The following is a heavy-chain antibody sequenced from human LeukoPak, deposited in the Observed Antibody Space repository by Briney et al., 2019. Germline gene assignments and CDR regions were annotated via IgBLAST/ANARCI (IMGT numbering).Heavy chain of an antibody. V-gene: IGHV3-7*01. D-gene: IGHD4-17*01. CDR3: ARDPYTVTSYYYYMDV. CDR2: IKQDGSEK. CDR1: GFTFSSYW. J-gene: IGHJ6*03. Sequence: GSLRLSCAASGFTFSSYWMSWVRQAPGKGLEWVANIKQDGSEKYYVDSVKGRFTISRDNAKNSLYLQMNSLRAEDTAVYYCARDPYTVTSYYYYMDVWGKGTTVTVSS.